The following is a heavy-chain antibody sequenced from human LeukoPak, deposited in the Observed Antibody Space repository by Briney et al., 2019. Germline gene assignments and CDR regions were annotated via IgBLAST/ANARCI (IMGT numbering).Heavy chain of an antibody. V-gene: IGHV4-34*01. D-gene: IGHD1-20*01. Sequence: PSETLSLTCAVYGGSFSGYYWSWIRQPPGKGLEWIGEINHSGSTNYNPSLKSRVTISVDTSKSQFSLKLSSVTAADTAVYYCARFNLGWLDPWGQGALVTVSS. CDR1: GGSFSGYY. CDR2: INHSGST. J-gene: IGHJ5*02. CDR3: ARFNLGWLDP.